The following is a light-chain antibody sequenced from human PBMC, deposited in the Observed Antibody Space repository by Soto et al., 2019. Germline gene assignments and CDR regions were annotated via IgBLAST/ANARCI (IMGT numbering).Light chain of an antibody. J-gene: IGKJ1*01. CDR3: LQEHICPWT. V-gene: IGKV1-6*01. Sequence: AIQMTQSPSSLSASVGDRVTITCRAGQDIRNDVGWYQQKPGKAPKLLIYGASSLQSGVPSRFSGSGSGTDFTLTLSSLQPEDLATYYCLQEHICPWTFGPGTKLEIK. CDR2: GAS. CDR1: QDIRND.